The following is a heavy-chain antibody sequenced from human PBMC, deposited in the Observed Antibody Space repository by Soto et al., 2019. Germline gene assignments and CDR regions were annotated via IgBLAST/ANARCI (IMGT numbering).Heavy chain of an antibody. CDR2: INPKSGGT. CDR1: GYSFTDYH. V-gene: IGHV1-2*04. D-gene: IGHD2-8*01. Sequence: ASGKISCKDSGYSFTDYHIHWVRQAPGQGLEWLGRINPKSGGTSTAQKFQGWVTMTTDTSISTASMELTRLTSDDTAICYCARVDSTDWSNGVRSVFYNHDMDVWGHVTTLTDSS. CDR3: ARVDSTDWSNGVRSVFYNHDMDV. J-gene: IGHJ6*02.